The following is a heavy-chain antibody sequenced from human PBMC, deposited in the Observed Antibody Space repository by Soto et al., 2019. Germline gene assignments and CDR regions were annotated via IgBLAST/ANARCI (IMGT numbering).Heavy chain of an antibody. V-gene: IGHV3-64*01. CDR2: ISSNGVST. D-gene: IGHD2-2*01. CDR1: GFNFGNYA. Sequence: PGGSLRLSCAASGFNFGNYAMHWVRQAPGKGLEYVSGISSNGVSTYYANSVKGRFTISRDNSKNTLYLQMGSLRPEDMAVYYCARIYCTSAACYEGFDSWGQGTLVTVSS. J-gene: IGHJ4*02. CDR3: ARIYCTSAACYEGFDS.